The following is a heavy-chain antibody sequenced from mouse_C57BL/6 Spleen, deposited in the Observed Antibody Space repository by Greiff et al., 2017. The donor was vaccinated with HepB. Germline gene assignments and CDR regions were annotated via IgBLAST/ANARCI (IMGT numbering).Heavy chain of an antibody. CDR3: ANYYGSRFAY. J-gene: IGHJ3*01. D-gene: IGHD1-1*01. Sequence: VQLKESGPELVKPGASVKIPCKASGYTFTDYNMDWVKQSHGKSLEWIGDINPNNGGTIYNQKFKGKATLTVDKSSSTAYMELRSLTSEDTAVYYCANYYGSRFAYWGQGTLVTVSA. CDR1: GYTFTDYN. V-gene: IGHV1-18*01. CDR2: INPNNGGT.